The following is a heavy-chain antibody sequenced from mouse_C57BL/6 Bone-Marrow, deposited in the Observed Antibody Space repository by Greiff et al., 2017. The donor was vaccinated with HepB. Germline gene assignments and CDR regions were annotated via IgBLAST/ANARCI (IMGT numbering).Heavy chain of an antibody. CDR1: GFTFSSYA. D-gene: IGHD1-1*01. Sequence: EVNVVESGEGLVKPGGSLKLSCAASGFTFSSYAMSWVRQTPEKRLECVAYISSGGDYIYYADTVKGRFTISRDNARNTLYLQMSSLKSEDTAMYYCTRERIYYYGSSYWYFDVWGTGTTVTVSS. CDR3: TRERIYYYGSSYWYFDV. CDR2: ISSGGDYI. J-gene: IGHJ1*03. V-gene: IGHV5-9-1*02.